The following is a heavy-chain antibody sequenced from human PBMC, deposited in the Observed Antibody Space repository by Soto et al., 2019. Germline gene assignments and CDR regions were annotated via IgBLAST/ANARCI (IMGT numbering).Heavy chain of an antibody. Sequence: EVQLLESGGGLVQPGGSLRLSCAASGFTFSSYAMSWVRQAPGKGLEWVSAISGSGDNTYYANSVKGRFTMSRDNSKNTLYLQMNSLRAEDTAVYYCAKGWDYFDHWGQGTLVTVSS. CDR1: GFTFSSYA. D-gene: IGHD1-26*01. CDR2: ISGSGDNT. CDR3: AKGWDYFDH. J-gene: IGHJ4*02. V-gene: IGHV3-23*01.